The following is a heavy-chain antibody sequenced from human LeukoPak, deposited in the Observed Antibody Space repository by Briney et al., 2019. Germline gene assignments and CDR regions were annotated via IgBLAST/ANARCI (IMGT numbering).Heavy chain of an antibody. D-gene: IGHD6-13*01. CDR1: GGSISGYY. CDR2: IYYSGRT. J-gene: IGHJ4*02. CDR3: ARHFSGAAAPLPFDF. V-gene: IGHV4-59*08. Sequence: PSETLSLTCTVSGGSISGYYWSWIRQPPGEGLEWIAYIYYSGRTEYNPSLKSRVTISVDTSKKQFSLKVSSVTAADTAVYYCARHFSGAAAPLPFDFWGQGTQVTVSS.